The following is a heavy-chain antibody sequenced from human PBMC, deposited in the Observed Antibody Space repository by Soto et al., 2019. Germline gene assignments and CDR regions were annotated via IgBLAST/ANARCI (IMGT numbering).Heavy chain of an antibody. CDR3: ARGRSGYCISTSCYWFDP. J-gene: IGHJ5*02. D-gene: IGHD2-2*01. V-gene: IGHV3-30-3*01. CDR2: ISYDGSNK. CDR1: GFTFSSYA. Sequence: PGGSLRLSCAASGFTFSSYAMHWVRQAPGKGLEWVAVISYDGSNKYYADSVKGRFTISRDNSKNTLYLQMNSLRAEDTAVYYCARGRSGYCISTSCYWFDPWGQGTLVTVSS.